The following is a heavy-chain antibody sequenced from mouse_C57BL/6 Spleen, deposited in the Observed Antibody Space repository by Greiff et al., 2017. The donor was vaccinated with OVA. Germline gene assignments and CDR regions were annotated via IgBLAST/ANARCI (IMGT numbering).Heavy chain of an antibody. D-gene: IGHD1-1*01. Sequence: QVQLQQSGPELVKPGASVKISCKASGYAFSSSWMNWVKQRPGKGLEWIGRLYPGDGDTNYNGKFKGKATLTADKSSSTAYMQLSSLTSEDSAVYFCANLYYYGSSYNFDYWGQGTTLTVSS. V-gene: IGHV1-82*01. CDR3: ANLYYYGSSYNFDY. J-gene: IGHJ2*01. CDR2: LYPGDGDT. CDR1: GYAFSSSW.